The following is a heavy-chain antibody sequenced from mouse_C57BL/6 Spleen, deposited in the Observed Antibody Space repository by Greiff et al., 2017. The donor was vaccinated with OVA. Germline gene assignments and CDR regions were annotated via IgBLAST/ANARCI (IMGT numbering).Heavy chain of an antibody. D-gene: IGHD1-1*01. Sequence: QVQLQQPGAELVMPGASVKLSCKASGYTFTSYWMHWVKQRPGQGLEWIGEIDPSDSYTNYNQQFKGKSTLTVDKSSSTAYMQLSSLSSEDSAVYYCARTTTVKGAMDYWGQGTSVTVSS. CDR1: GYTFTSYW. J-gene: IGHJ4*01. V-gene: IGHV1-69*01. CDR3: ARTTTVKGAMDY. CDR2: IDPSDSYT.